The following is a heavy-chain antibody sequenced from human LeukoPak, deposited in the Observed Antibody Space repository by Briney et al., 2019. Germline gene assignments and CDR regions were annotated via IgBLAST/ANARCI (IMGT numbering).Heavy chain of an antibody. CDR2: IFYSGIT. J-gene: IGHJ4*02. D-gene: IGHD6-19*01. CDR3: ARHSSGWVGDY. V-gene: IGHV4-39*01. CDR1: GGSISSSSYY. Sequence: PSETLSLTCTVSGGSISSSSYYWGWIRQPPGQGLEWIGSIFYSGITYYNPSLKSRVTISVDTSKNQFSLKLSSVTAADTAVYYFARHSSGWVGDYWGQGTLVTVSS.